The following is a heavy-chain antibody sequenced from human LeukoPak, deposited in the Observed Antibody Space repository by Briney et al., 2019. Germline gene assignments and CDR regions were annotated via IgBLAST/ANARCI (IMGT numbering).Heavy chain of an antibody. CDR3: AAYCSSTSCLDY. CDR1: GGSFSGNY. J-gene: IGHJ4*02. V-gene: IGHV4-59*10. D-gene: IGHD2-2*01. Sequence: PSETLSLTCAVYGGSFSGNYWSWIRQPPGKGLEWIGRIYTSGSTNYNPSLKSRVTMSVDTSKNQFSLKLSSVTAADTAVYYCAAYCSSTSCLDYWGQGTLVTVSS. CDR2: IYTSGST.